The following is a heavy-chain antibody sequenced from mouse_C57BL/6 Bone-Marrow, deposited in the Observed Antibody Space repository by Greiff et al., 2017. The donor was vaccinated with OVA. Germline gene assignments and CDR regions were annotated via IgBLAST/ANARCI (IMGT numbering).Heavy chain of an antibody. Sequence: EVQLQQSGAELVRPGASVKLSCTASGFNIKDDYMHWVKQRPEQGLEWIGWIDPENGDTEYASKFQGKATITADTSSNTAYLQLSSLTSEDTAVYYCTTCYGSSSFAYWGQGTLVTVSA. CDR3: TTCYGSSSFAY. CDR2: IDPENGDT. D-gene: IGHD1-1*01. CDR1: GFNIKDDY. J-gene: IGHJ3*01. V-gene: IGHV14-4*01.